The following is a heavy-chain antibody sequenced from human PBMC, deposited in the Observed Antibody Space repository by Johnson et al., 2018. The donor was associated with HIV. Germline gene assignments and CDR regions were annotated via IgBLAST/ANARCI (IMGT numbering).Heavy chain of an antibody. Sequence: GQLVESGGGLIQPGGSLRLSCAASGFTVSSNYMSWVRQAPGKGLEWVSIIYDGDATYYADSVKGRFTISRDNAKNTLFLQMNSLRAEDTAVYYCARESDSYCSADCYGDGFQISDQGTKVIVSS. CDR1: GFTVSSNY. V-gene: IGHV3-53*01. CDR2: IYDGDAT. J-gene: IGHJ3*02. D-gene: IGHD2-21*02. CDR3: ARESDSYCSADCYGDGFQI.